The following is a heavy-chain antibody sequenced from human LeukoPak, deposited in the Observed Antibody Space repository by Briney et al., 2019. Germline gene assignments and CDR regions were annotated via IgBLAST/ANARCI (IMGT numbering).Heavy chain of an antibody. D-gene: IGHD1-20*01. Sequence: SETLSLTCAVSGGSISSSNWWSWVRQPPGKGLEWIGEIYHSGSTNYNPSLKSRVTISVDTSKNQFSLKLSSVTAADTAVYYCARDNWNDVGRGFDYWGQGTLVTVSS. CDR3: ARDNWNDVGRGFDY. CDR1: GGSISSSNW. V-gene: IGHV4-4*02. J-gene: IGHJ4*02. CDR2: IYHSGST.